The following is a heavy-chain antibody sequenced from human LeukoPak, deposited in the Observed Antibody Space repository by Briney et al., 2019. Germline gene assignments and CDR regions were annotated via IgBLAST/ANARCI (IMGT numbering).Heavy chain of an antibody. J-gene: IGHJ4*02. CDR2: IYYSGST. Sequence: PSETLSLTCTVSGGSISSGGYYWSWIRQHPGKGLEWIGYIYYSGSTYYNPSLKSRVTISVDTSKNQFSLKLSSVTAADTAVYYCAGSEYSYGPYYFDYWGQGTLVTVSS. CDR1: GGSISSGGYY. D-gene: IGHD5-18*01. V-gene: IGHV4-31*03. CDR3: AGSEYSYGPYYFDY.